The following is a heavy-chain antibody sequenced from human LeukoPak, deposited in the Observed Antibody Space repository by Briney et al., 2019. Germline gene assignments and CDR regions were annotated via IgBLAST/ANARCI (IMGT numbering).Heavy chain of an antibody. V-gene: IGHV4-61*01. CDR3: ARVTKRGNYYDFWSGYYRSYYYYGMDV. CDR2: IYYSGST. D-gene: IGHD3-3*01. J-gene: IGHJ6*02. CDR1: GGSVSSGSYY. Sequence: PSETLSLTCTVSGGSVSSGSYYWSWTRQPPGKGLEWIGYIYYSGSTNYNPSLKSRVTISVDTSKNQFSLKLSSVTAADTAVYYCARVTKRGNYYDFWSGYYRSYYYYGMDVWGQGTTVTVSS.